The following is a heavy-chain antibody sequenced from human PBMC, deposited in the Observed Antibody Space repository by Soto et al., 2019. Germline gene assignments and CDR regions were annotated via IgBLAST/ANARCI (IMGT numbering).Heavy chain of an antibody. J-gene: IGHJ4*02. D-gene: IGHD4-17*01. CDR1: GFTFSNAW. CDR2: IKSKTDGGTT. Sequence: EVQLVESGGGLVKPGGSLRLSCAASGFTFSNAWMNWVRQAPGKGLEWVGRIKSKTDGGTTDYSVPWKGRFTISRDDSKNTLYLQMNSLKTEDTAVYYCTTDRYAVTTFPHFDYWGQGTLVTVSS. CDR3: TTDRYAVTTFPHFDY. V-gene: IGHV3-15*07.